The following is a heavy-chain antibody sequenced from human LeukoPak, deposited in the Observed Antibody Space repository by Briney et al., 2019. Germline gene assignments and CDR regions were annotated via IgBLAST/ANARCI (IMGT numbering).Heavy chain of an antibody. CDR2: IIPIFGTA. V-gene: IGHV1-69*13. CDR1: GGTFSSYA. Sequence: SVKVSCKASGGTFSSYAISWVRQAPGQGLEWMGRIIPIFGTANYAQKFQGRVTITADESTSTAYMELSSLRSEDTAVYYCAREGDLAVAGMIFLNWFDPWGQGTLVTVSS. J-gene: IGHJ5*02. CDR3: AREGDLAVAGMIFLNWFDP. D-gene: IGHD6-19*01.